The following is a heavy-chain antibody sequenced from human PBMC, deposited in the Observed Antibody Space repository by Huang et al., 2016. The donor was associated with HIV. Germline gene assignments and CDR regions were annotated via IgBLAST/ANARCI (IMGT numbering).Heavy chain of an antibody. CDR2: INYDGST. J-gene: IGHJ4*02. V-gene: IGHV4-39*01. CDR1: GVSVTRSPWY. D-gene: IGHD3-3*01. CDR3: ARDIAIFGEPLDS. Sequence: QPRLQESGPGLVKPSETLSLTCTVSGVSVTRSPWYWVWVRQSPGKGLERIDSINYDGSTYYKSSLKSRLTTSLDTSKNQFSLKLTSVTAADTAVYFCARDIAIFGEPLDSWGQGTAVTVSS.